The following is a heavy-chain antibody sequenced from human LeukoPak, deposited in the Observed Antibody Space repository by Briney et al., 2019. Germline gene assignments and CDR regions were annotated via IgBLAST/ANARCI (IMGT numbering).Heavy chain of an antibody. D-gene: IGHD5-18*01. Sequence: SETLSLTCTVSGGSVNTSPNYWGWIRQPPGRGLEWIGSISYSGTTYSNPSLKSRVTISVHTSESQFSLRLNSVTAADTAVYYCATESWIQGEDYWGQGTLVTVSS. CDR3: ATESWIQGEDY. V-gene: IGHV4-39*01. CDR2: ISYSGTT. J-gene: IGHJ4*02. CDR1: GGSVNTSPNY.